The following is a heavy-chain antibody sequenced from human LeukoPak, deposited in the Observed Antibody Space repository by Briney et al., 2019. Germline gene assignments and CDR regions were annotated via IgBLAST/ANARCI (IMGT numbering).Heavy chain of an antibody. CDR1: GGSISSGSYY. Sequence: SETLSLTCTVSGGSISSGSYYWSWIRQPAGKGLEWIGNIYETGSTYYNASLQSRVTISIDMSKNQISLRLTSVSAADTAMYYCVKSGGYGLIDYWGQGTLVTVSS. CDR2: IYETGST. CDR3: VKSGGYGLIDY. J-gene: IGHJ4*02. V-gene: IGHV4-39*01. D-gene: IGHD6-19*01.